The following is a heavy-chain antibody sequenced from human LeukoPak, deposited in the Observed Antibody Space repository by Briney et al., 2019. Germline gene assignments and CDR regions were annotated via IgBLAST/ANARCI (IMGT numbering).Heavy chain of an antibody. V-gene: IGHV4-30-4*08. CDR1: GGSISSGSYY. CDR2: IYYSRST. D-gene: IGHD6-6*01. J-gene: IGHJ6*03. CDR3: ATTRIAAHYYYYYMDV. Sequence: PSETLSLTCTVSGGSISSGSYYWSWIRQPPGKGLEWIGYIYYSRSTYYNPSLKSRVTISVDTSKNQFSLKLSSVTAADTAVYYCATTRIAAHYYYYYMDVWGKGTTVTVSS.